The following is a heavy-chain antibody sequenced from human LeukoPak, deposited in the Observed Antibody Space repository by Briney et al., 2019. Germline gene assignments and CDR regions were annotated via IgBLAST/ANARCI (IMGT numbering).Heavy chain of an antibody. CDR2: ISGSDGST. Sequence: GGSLRLSCAASGFSFSSYAMSWVRQAPGKGLEWVSGISGSDGSTYYADSVKGRFTISRDNSKNTLYLQMNSLRAEDTAVYYCAKGGSSSSGRFTTLDVWGKGTTVTVSS. V-gene: IGHV3-23*01. CDR3: AKGGSSSSGRFTTLDV. D-gene: IGHD6-6*01. J-gene: IGHJ6*04. CDR1: GFSFSSYA.